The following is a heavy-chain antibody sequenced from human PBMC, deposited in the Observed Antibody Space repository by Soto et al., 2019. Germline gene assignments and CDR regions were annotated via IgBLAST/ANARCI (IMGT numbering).Heavy chain of an antibody. CDR2: ISGSGGST. CDR3: AKDRGCTNGVCYKGPSAFDT. J-gene: IGHJ3*02. Sequence: GGSLRLSCAASGFTFSSYAMSWVRQAPGKGLEWVSAISGSGGSTYYADSVKGRFTISRDNSKNTLYLQMNSLRAEDTAVYYCAKDRGCTNGVCYKGPSAFDTWGQGTMVTVSS. D-gene: IGHD2-8*01. V-gene: IGHV3-23*01. CDR1: GFTFSSYA.